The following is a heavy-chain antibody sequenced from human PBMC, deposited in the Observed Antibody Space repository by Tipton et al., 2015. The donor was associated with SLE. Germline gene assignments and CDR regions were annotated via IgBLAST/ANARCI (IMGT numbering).Heavy chain of an antibody. CDR1: GGSISSGSYY. J-gene: IGHJ3*02. CDR3: ASTGVNYRRRAFDI. Sequence: TLSLTCTVSGGSISSGSYYWSWIRQPAGKGLEWIGYIYTSGSTNYNPSLKSRVTISADTSKNQCSLKLSTVTAADTAVYYCASTGVNYRRRAFDIWGQGTMVTVSS. V-gene: IGHV4-61*09. D-gene: IGHD5-24*01. CDR2: IYTSGST.